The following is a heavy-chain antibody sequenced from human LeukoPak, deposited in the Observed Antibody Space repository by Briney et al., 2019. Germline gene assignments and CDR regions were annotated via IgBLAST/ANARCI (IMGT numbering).Heavy chain of an antibody. Sequence: ASVKVSCKASGYTFTGYYMHWVRQAPGQGLEWMGWINSNSGGTNYAQKFQGWVTMTRDTSISTAYMELSRLRSDDTAVYYCARAPKDSSSWYSYWGQGTLVTVSS. J-gene: IGHJ4*02. CDR2: INSNSGGT. V-gene: IGHV1-2*04. CDR1: GYTFTGYY. CDR3: ARAPKDSSSWYSY. D-gene: IGHD6-13*01.